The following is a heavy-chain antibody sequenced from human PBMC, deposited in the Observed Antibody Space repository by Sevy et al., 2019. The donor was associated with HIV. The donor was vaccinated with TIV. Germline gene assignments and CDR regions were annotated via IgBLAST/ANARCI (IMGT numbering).Heavy chain of an antibody. V-gene: IGHV3-49*03. Sequence: GGSLRLSCTASGFTFSDYAMSWFRQAPGKGLEWVGFIRSKGYGGKTEYAASVKGRFTISRDDSKSIAYVQMNSLKTEDTAVYYCARGPRGNYVFDYWGQGTLVTVSS. D-gene: IGHD4-4*01. J-gene: IGHJ4*02. CDR2: IRSKGYGGKT. CDR3: ARGPRGNYVFDY. CDR1: GFTFSDYA.